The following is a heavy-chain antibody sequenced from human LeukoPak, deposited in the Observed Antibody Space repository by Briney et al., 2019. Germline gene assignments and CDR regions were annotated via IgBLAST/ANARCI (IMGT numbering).Heavy chain of an antibody. CDR1: GFTFSSYG. D-gene: IGHD5-18*01. V-gene: IGHV3-33*01. Sequence: GFLRLSCAASGFTFSSYGMQWVRQAPGKGVEGVAVIWYDGSNKYYADSVKGRFTISRDNSKNTLYLQMNSLRAEDTAVYYCARGGYSYGYDLVYWGQGTLVTVSS. CDR3: ARGGYSYGYDLVY. J-gene: IGHJ4*02. CDR2: IWYDGSNK.